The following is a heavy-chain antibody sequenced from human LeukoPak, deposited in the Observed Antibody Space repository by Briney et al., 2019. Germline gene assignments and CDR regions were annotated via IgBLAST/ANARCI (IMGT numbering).Heavy chain of an antibody. J-gene: IGHJ4*02. Sequence: GGSLRLSCAAFGFTFSSYGMHWVRQAPGKGLEWVAVISYDGSNKYYADSVKGRFTISRDNSKNTLYQQMNSLRAEDTAVYYCAKDSTVDYGGSFDYWGQGTLVTVSS. CDR1: GFTFSSYG. CDR3: AKDSTVDYGGSFDY. CDR2: ISYDGSNK. D-gene: IGHD3-16*01. V-gene: IGHV3-30*18.